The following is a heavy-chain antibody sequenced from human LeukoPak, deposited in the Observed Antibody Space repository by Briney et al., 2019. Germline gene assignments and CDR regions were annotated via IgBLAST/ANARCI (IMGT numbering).Heavy chain of an antibody. D-gene: IGHD2-8*01. CDR3: AREVVAVLPDASTNDY. Sequence: PGGSLRLSCAASGFTFSSYSMHWVRQAPGKGLEWVALISYDGSDKYYADTVEGRFTISRDNSKSTVHLQMNSLRTEDTAVYFCAREVVAVLPDASTNDYWGQGALVFVSS. J-gene: IGHJ4*02. V-gene: IGHV3-30*03. CDR1: GFTFSSYS. CDR2: ISYDGSDK.